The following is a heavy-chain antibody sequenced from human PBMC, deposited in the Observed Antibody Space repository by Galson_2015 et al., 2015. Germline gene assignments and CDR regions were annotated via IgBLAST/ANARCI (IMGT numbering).Heavy chain of an antibody. CDR3: TRLTNDYGSRC. V-gene: IGHV3-73*01. D-gene: IGHD4-17*01. J-gene: IGHJ4*02. Sequence: SLRLSCAASGFTFSGSAMHWVRQASGKGLEWVGRIRSKANSYATAYAASVKGRFTISRDDSKNTAYLQMNSLKTEDTAVYYCTRLTNDYGSRCWGQGTLVTVSS. CDR2: IRSKANSYAT. CDR1: GFTFSGSA.